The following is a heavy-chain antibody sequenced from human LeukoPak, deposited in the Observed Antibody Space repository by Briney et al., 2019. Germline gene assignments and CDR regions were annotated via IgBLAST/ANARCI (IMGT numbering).Heavy chain of an antibody. CDR1: GGSISSYY. CDR2: VYYSGST. D-gene: IGHD3-10*01. Sequence: SETLSLTCTVSGGSISSYYWSWIRQPPGKGLEWIGYVYYSGSTNYNPSLKSRVTISVDTSKNQFSLKLSSVTAADTAVYYCARRMSYGSGSYYNGGDAFDIWGQGTMVTVSS. V-gene: IGHV4-59*08. J-gene: IGHJ3*02. CDR3: ARRMSYGSGSYYNGGDAFDI.